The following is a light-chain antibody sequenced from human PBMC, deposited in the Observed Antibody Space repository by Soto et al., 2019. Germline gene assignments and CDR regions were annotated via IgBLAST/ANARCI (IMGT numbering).Light chain of an antibody. Sequence: DIQMTQSPSSLSASVGDRVTITCRASQSISRYLNWYQQQPGKAPKLLIYAASTLQSGVPSRFSGSGSGTDFTLTISSLQPEDFATYYCQQSYSILTFGGGTKVEI. CDR2: AAS. V-gene: IGKV1-39*01. CDR1: QSISRY. J-gene: IGKJ4*01. CDR3: QQSYSILT.